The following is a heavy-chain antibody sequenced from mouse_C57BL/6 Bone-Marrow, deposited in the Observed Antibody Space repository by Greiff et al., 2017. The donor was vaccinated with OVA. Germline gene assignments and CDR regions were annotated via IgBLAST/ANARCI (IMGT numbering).Heavy chain of an antibody. CDR2: IYPRDGST. D-gene: IGHD1-1*01. V-gene: IGHV1-78*01. CDR1: GYTFTDHT. CDR3: ARSGNYYGSSYPYYAMDY. J-gene: IGHJ4*01. Sequence: VQLQQSDAELVKPGASVKISCKVSGYTFTDHTIHWMKQRPEQGLEWIGYIYPRDGSTKYNEKFKGKATLTADKSSSTAYMQLNSLTSEDSAVYFWARSGNYYGSSYPYYAMDYWGQGTSVTVSS.